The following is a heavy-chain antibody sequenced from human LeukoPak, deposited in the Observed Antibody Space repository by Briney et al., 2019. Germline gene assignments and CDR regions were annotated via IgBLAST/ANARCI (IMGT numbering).Heavy chain of an antibody. J-gene: IGHJ6*03. CDR3: ARDHGMGYYYYYYMDV. CDR1: GGSFSGYY. Sequence: TSETLSLTCAVYGGSFSGYYWSWIRQPPGKGLEWIGEINHSGSTNYNPSLKSRVTISVDTSKNQFSLKLSSVTAADTAVYYCARDHGMGYYYYYYMDVWGKGTTVTVSS. D-gene: IGHD1-14*01. CDR2: INHSGST. V-gene: IGHV4-34*01.